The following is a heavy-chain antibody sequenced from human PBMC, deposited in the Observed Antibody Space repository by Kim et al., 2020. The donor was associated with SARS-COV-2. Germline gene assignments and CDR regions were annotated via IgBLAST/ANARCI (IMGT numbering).Heavy chain of an antibody. J-gene: IGHJ3*02. D-gene: IGHD6-19*01. V-gene: IGHV3-21*01. CDR3: ARGLVPPEGDDAFDI. Sequence: DSVKGRFTISRDNAKNSLYLQMNSLRAEDTAVYYCARGLVPPEGDDAFDIWGQGTMVTVSS.